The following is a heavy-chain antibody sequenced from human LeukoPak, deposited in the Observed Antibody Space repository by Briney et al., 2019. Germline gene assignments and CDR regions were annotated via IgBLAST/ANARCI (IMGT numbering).Heavy chain of an antibody. V-gene: IGHV3-7*01. CDR2: IKQDGSEE. J-gene: IGHJ1*01. CDR1: EFRFGRDW. CDR3: ATLDSTKSVF. D-gene: IGHD2-2*01. Sequence: PGGSLRLSCVASEFRFGRDWISWVRQAPGKGLEWVACIKQDGSEEYYVGSVRGRFTVSVDNGKNSLYLQMNGLRAEDTARYYCATLDSTKSVFWGRRTAVTVSS.